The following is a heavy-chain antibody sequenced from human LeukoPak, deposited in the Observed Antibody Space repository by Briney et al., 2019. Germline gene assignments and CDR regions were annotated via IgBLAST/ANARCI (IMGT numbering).Heavy chain of an antibody. Sequence: SETLSLTCTVSGYSISSGYFWGWIRQPPGKGLEWIGYTYYSGSTNYNPSLKSRVTITVDTSENQFSLRLSSVTAADTAVYYCARAVVDSSEDYFDYWGQGTLVTVSS. D-gene: IGHD3-22*01. CDR3: ARAVVDSSEDYFDY. V-gene: IGHV4-61*01. CDR2: TYYSGST. J-gene: IGHJ4*02. CDR1: GYSISSGYF.